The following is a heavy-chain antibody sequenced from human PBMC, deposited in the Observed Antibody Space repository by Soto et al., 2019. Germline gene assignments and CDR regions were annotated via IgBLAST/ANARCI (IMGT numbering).Heavy chain of an antibody. J-gene: IGHJ5*02. CDR1: GGTFSSYT. V-gene: IGHV1-69*02. CDR3: ATAGGGENWFDP. CDR2: IIPILGIA. D-gene: IGHD3-16*01. Sequence: ASVKVACKASGGTFSSYTISWVRQAPGQGLEWMGRIIPILGIANYAQKFQGRVTITADKSTSTAYMELSSLRSEDTAVYYCATAGGGENWFDPWGQGTLVTVSS.